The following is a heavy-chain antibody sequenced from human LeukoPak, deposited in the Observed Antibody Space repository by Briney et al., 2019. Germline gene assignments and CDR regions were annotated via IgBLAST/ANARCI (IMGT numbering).Heavy chain of an antibody. V-gene: IGHV3-33*01. CDR1: GFTFSSYG. Sequence: GRSLRLSCAASGFTFSSYGMHWVRQAPGKGLEWVAVIWYDGSNKYYAGSVKGRFTISRDNSKNTLYLQMNSLRAEDTAVYYCARDVVRGVIYYYYGMDVWGKGTTVTVSS. CDR2: IWYDGSNK. D-gene: IGHD3-10*01. CDR3: ARDVVRGVIYYYYGMDV. J-gene: IGHJ6*04.